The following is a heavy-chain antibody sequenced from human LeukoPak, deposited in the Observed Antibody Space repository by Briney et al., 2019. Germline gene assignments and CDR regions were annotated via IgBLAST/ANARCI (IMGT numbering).Heavy chain of an antibody. CDR2: IKKKIDGRTA. J-gene: IGHJ4*02. CDR3: VREGNKYGYHSFDS. D-gene: IGHD5-18*01. CDR1: GFTFSNAW. V-gene: IGHV3-15*01. Sequence: GGSLRLSCGVSGFTFSNAWMSWVRQAPGKGLEWVGRIKKKIDGRTADYAAPVKGRFTISRDDSIDTMYLQMNSLQIEDTAVYYCVREGNKYGYHSFDSWGQGTLVTVSS.